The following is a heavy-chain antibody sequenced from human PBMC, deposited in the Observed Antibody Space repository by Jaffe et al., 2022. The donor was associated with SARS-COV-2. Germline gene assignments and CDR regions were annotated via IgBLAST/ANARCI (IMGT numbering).Heavy chain of an antibody. V-gene: IGHV4-59*01. CDR3: AREYSGSYPPYHFDY. J-gene: IGHJ4*02. CDR2: IYYSGST. Sequence: QVQLQESGPGLVKPSETLSLTCTVSGGSISSYYWSWIRQPPGKGLECIGYIYYSGSTNYNPSLRSRVTISIDTSKNQFSLRLSSVTAADTAVYYCAREYSGSYPPYHFDYWGQGSLVTVSS. D-gene: IGHD1-26*01. CDR1: GGSISSYY.